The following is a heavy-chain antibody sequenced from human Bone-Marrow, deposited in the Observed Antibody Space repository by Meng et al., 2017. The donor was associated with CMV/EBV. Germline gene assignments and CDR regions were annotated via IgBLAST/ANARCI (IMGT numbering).Heavy chain of an antibody. Sequence: QVQLVQSGAEVKKPGASVKVPCKTSGYIFSTYGISWVRQAPGQGLEYMGWISEYNGNTNYAQKVQGRVTVTTDSSTSTAYMELRSLRSEDTAMYYCTRNGFPEGGYYFDYWGQGTLVTVSS. J-gene: IGHJ4*02. D-gene: IGHD2-15*01. V-gene: IGHV1-18*01. CDR1: GYIFSTYG. CDR3: TRNGFPEGGYYFDY. CDR2: ISEYNGNT.